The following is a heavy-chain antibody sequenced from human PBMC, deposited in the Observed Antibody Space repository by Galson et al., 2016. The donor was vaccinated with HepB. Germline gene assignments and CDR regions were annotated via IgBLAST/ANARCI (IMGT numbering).Heavy chain of an antibody. V-gene: IGHV3-30*04. D-gene: IGHD3-10*01. CDR3: AKVVGRFGSGGDAFDI. J-gene: IGHJ3*02. CDR1: GFTFGKHA. Sequence: SLRLSCAASGFTFGKHAMHWVRQAPGKGLEWVVFISNDGRNKYYADPVKGRFTISRDNSKNTLYLQINSLRAEDTAVYYCAKVVGRFGSGGDAFDIWGQGTMVTVSS. CDR2: ISNDGRNK.